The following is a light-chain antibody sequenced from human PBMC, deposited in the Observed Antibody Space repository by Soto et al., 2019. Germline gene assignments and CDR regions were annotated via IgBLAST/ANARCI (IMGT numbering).Light chain of an antibody. CDR1: QSISTW. V-gene: IGKV1-5*03. J-gene: IGKJ2*01. CDR3: QQYNTYSET. CDR2: QAS. Sequence: DIQMTQSPSTLSASVGDRVTITCRASQSISTWLAWYQQKPGKVPKLLIYQASTLETGVPSRLSGSGSGTEFTLTISSLQPDDFATYYCQQYNTYSETFGQGTKLEIK.